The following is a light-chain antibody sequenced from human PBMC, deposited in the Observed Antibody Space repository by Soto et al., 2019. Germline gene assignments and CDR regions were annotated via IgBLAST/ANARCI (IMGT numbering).Light chain of an antibody. CDR1: NIGSKV. V-gene: IGLV3-21*02. Sequence: SYELTQPHSGSVAPGQTARISRGGANIGSKVVHWFQQKPGQAPWLVVYDDRARPSGIPERFSGSNSGNTATLTSSGAEAGDEGDYYCQVWDSSRNRVFGGGTKLTVL. CDR3: QVWDSSRNRV. CDR2: DDR. J-gene: IGLJ2*01.